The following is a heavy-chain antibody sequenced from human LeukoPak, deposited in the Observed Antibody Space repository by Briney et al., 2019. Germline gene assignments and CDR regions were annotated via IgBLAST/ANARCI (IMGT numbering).Heavy chain of an antibody. CDR2: IYTSGTT. D-gene: IGHD3-22*01. J-gene: IGHJ4*02. CDR1: GGSISNYY. V-gene: IGHV4-4*07. CDR3: ARVRAYDSSGYRSVYFDY. Sequence: PSETLSLTCTVSGGSISNYYWTWIRQPPGKGLEWIGHIYTSGTTNYNPSLKSRVTMSVDSSKNQFSLRLSAVTAADTAVYYCARVRAYDSSGYRSVYFDYWGQGTLVTVSS.